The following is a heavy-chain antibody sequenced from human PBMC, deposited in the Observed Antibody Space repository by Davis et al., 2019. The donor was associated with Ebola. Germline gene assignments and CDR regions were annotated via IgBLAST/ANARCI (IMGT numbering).Heavy chain of an antibody. CDR3: ARRRRDLVHYHYGMDV. CDR2: INPNSGGT. D-gene: IGHD3-3*01. Sequence: ASVKVSCKASGYTFTGYYMHWVRQAPGQGLEWMGWINPNSGGTNYAQKFQGRVTMTRDTSISTAYMELSRLRSDDTAVYYCARRRRDLVHYHYGMDVWGQGTTVTVSS. J-gene: IGHJ6*02. CDR1: GYTFTGYY. V-gene: IGHV1-2*02.